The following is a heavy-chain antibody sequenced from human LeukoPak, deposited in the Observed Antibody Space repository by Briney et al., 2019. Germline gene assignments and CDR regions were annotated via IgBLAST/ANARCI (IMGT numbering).Heavy chain of an antibody. Sequence: GASVKVSCKASGYTFTGYYMHWVRQAPGQGLEWMGRINPNSGGTNYAQKFQGRVTMTRDTSISTAYMELSRLRSDDTAVYYCARHHCSSTSCYSYYYYMDVWGKGTTVTVSS. D-gene: IGHD2-2*01. CDR3: ARHHCSSTSCYSYYYYMDV. CDR2: INPNSGGT. V-gene: IGHV1-2*02. J-gene: IGHJ6*03. CDR1: GYTFTGYY.